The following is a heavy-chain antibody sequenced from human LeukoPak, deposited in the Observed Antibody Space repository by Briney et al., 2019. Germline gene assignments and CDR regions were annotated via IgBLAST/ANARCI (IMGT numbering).Heavy chain of an antibody. CDR3: ARGPNFDC. J-gene: IGHJ4*02. CDR2: ISHSGST. Sequence: SETLSLTCSVSGGSFSGYFWAWIRQPPGKGLEWIGEISHSGSTDYSPSLQSRVTISIDTSKKRFSLNLSSVTAADTAVYYCARGPNFDCWGQGTLVTVSS. CDR1: GGSFSGYF. V-gene: IGHV4-34*01.